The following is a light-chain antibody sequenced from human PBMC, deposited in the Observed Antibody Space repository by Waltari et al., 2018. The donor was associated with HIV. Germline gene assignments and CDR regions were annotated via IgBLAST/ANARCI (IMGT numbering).Light chain of an antibody. CDR1: QDIKHY. J-gene: IGKJ2*01. CDR2: DAS. CDR3: QQYDDLEYT. Sequence: DIQMTQPPFSLSASVGDRVTITCQASQDIKHYLNWYQQKPGKAPRLLIYDASSLETGVPSRFSGSGSGTHFTLTISSLRPEDTATYYCQQYDDLEYTFGQGTTLEMK. V-gene: IGKV1-33*01.